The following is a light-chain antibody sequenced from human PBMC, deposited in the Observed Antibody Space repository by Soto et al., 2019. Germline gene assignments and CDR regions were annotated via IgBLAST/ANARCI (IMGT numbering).Light chain of an antibody. Sequence: QSALTQPPSASGSPGQSVTISCTGTGSDVGGYNYVSWYQQHPGKAPKLMIYEVSERPSGVPDRFSGSKSSNTASLTVSGLQAEDDADYYCSSYAGSNNVVFGTGTKVTVL. V-gene: IGLV2-8*01. J-gene: IGLJ1*01. CDR2: EVS. CDR1: GSDVGGYNY. CDR3: SSYAGSNNVV.